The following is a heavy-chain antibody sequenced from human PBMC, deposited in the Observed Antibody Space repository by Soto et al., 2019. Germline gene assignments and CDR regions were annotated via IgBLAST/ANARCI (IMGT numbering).Heavy chain of an antibody. D-gene: IGHD1-26*01. V-gene: IGHV4-34*01. J-gene: IGHJ4*02. CDR3: ARDRERRGPRGY. CDR1: GGSFSGYY. Sequence: SETLSLTCAVYGGSFSGYYWSWIRQPPGKGLEWIGEINHSGSTNYNPSLKSRVTISVDKSKNQFSLKLSSVTAADTAVYYCARDRERRGPRGYWGQGTLVTVSS. CDR2: INHSGST.